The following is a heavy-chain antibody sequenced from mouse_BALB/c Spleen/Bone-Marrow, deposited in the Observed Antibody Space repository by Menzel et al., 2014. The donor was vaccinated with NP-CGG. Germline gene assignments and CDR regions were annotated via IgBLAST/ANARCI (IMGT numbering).Heavy chain of an antibody. V-gene: IGHV3-5*02. D-gene: IGHD2-4*01. Sequence: EVHLVESGPGLVKPSQTVSLTCTATGISITTGNYRWSWIRQFPGNKLEWIGYIYYSGTITYNPSLTSRTTITRDTSKNQSFLKMNSLTAEDTATYYCARGAMITTGYFDYWGQGTTLTVSS. CDR2: IYYSGTI. CDR3: ARGAMITTGYFDY. CDR1: GISITTGNYR. J-gene: IGHJ2*01.